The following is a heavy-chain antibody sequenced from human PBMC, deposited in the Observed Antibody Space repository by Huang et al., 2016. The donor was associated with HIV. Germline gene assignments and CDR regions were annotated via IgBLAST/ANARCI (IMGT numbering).Heavy chain of an antibody. V-gene: IGHV1-2*02. Sequence: QVHLVQSGAEVKQPGASVKVSCKASGYTFTDYYIHWLRPAPGQGLGGMGWINRNSGGTNYAKKFQGRVTMTTDTSISTAYMDLIRLKSDDTAVYHCARQRTTYYYDSSGYRGEFDQWGQGTLVTVSS. CDR2: INRNSGGT. J-gene: IGHJ4*02. CDR3: ARQRTTYYYDSSGYRGEFDQ. D-gene: IGHD3-22*01. CDR1: GYTFTDYY.